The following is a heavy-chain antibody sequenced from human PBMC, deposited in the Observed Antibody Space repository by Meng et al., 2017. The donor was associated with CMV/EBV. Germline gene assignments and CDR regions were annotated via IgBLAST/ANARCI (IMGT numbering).Heavy chain of an antibody. CDR1: GFTFSSYA. Sequence: GESLKISCAASGFTFSSYAMSWVRQAPGKGLEWVSVIYSGGSSTYYADSVKGRFTISRDNSKNTLYLQMNSLRAEDTAVYYCAKDLEPGIAVAGPSGRKATDIDYWGQGTLVTVSS. V-gene: IGHV3-23*03. D-gene: IGHD6-19*01. CDR2: IYSGGSST. CDR3: AKDLEPGIAVAGPSGRKATDIDY. J-gene: IGHJ4*02.